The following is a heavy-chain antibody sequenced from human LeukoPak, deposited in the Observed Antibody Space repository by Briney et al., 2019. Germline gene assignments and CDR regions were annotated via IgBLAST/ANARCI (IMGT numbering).Heavy chain of an antibody. Sequence: ASVKVSCKASGYTFTSYGISWVRQAPGQGLEWMGWISAYNGNTNYAQKLQGRVTMTTDTSTSTAYMELRSLRSDDTAVYYCARSPADDSSGYAYYYGMDVWGQGTTVTVSS. V-gene: IGHV1-18*01. D-gene: IGHD3-22*01. J-gene: IGHJ6*02. CDR1: GYTFTSYG. CDR3: ARSPADDSSGYAYYYGMDV. CDR2: ISAYNGNT.